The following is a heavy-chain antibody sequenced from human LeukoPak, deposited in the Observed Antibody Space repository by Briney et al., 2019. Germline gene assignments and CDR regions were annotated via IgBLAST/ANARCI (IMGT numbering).Heavy chain of an antibody. Sequence: GGSLRLSCAASGFTFSNYWMSWVRQAPGKGLEWVSTISNSDYSTYYADSVKGRFTISRANSENTLYLQMNNLRAEDTAVYYCAKATGYLLWGQGTLSPSPQ. CDR2: ISNSDYST. J-gene: IGHJ4*02. CDR3: AKATGYLL. V-gene: IGHV3-23*01. D-gene: IGHD1-14*01. CDR1: GFTFSNYW.